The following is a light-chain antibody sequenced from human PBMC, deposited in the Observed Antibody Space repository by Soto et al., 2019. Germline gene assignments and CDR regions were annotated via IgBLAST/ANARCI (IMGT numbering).Light chain of an antibody. J-gene: IGKJ1*01. CDR1: QSVSSNY. CDR2: DAS. CDR3: QQYGTSPPWT. Sequence: EIVLTQSPGTLSLSPGERATLSCRASQSVSSNYFAWYQQKPGQAPRLLMSDASTRATGIPDRFSGSGSGTDFILTISRLEPEAFAVYYCQQYGTSPPWTFGQGTKVEIK. V-gene: IGKV3-20*01.